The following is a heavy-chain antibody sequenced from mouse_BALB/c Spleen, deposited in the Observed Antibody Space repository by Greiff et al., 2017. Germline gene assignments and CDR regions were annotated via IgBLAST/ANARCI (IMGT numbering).Heavy chain of an antibody. D-gene: IGHD2-1*01. CDR1: GYTFTSYW. V-gene: IGHV1-5*01. Sequence: VQLQQSGTVLARPGASVKMSCKASGYTFTSYWMHWVKQRPGQGLEWIGAIYPGNSDTSYNQKFKGKAKLTAVTSTSTAYMELSSLTNEDSAVYYCTRGNYDWYFDVWGAGTTVTVSS. J-gene: IGHJ1*01. CDR2: IYPGNSDT. CDR3: TRGNYDWYFDV.